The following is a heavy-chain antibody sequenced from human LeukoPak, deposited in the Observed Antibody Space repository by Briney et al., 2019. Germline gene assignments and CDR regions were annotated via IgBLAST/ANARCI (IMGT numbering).Heavy chain of an antibody. D-gene: IGHD6-19*01. CDR1: GYTFTKYG. CDR3: ARSGLGSGWSYSDY. V-gene: IGHV1-18*01. Sequence: ASVKVSCKASGYTFTKYGFNWVRQAPGQGLEWMRWISGCNGKTDYAQKFQGRVTMTTDTSTTTAYMEVRSLRSDDTAVYYCARSGLGSGWSYSDYWGQGTLVTVSS. J-gene: IGHJ4*02. CDR2: ISGCNGKT.